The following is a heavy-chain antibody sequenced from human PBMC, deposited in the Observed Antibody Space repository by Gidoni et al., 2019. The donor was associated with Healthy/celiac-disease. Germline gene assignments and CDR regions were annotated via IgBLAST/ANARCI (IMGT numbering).Heavy chain of an antibody. CDR2: IWYDGSNK. Sequence: QVQLVASGGGVVQPGRSLRLSCAASGFTFRSYGLHGFRQAPGKGLAWVAVIWYDGSNKYYADSVKGRFTISRDKSKNTLYLQMNSLRAEDTAVYYCARPDYYGSGSYYNPPPFDYWGQGTLVTVSS. J-gene: IGHJ4*02. CDR3: ARPDYYGSGSYYNPPPFDY. CDR1: GFTFRSYG. V-gene: IGHV3-33*01. D-gene: IGHD3-10*01.